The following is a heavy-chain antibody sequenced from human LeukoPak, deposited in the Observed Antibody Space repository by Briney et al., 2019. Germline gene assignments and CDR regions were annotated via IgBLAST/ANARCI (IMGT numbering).Heavy chain of an antibody. Sequence: GGSLRLSRAASGFTFSNYWMGWVRQAPGKRPEWVANMNIDGSEKYYADSVKGRFTISRDNARNSVCLQMNSLRVEDTAVYYCARDPVEWELLLDCWGQGTLVTVSS. V-gene: IGHV3-7*01. J-gene: IGHJ4*02. CDR1: GFTFSNYW. CDR3: ARDPVEWELLLDC. CDR2: MNIDGSEK. D-gene: IGHD1-26*01.